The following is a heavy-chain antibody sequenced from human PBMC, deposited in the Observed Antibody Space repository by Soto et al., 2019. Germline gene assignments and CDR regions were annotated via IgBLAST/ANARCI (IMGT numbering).Heavy chain of an antibody. CDR3: AKDQESGSYPPGFDY. V-gene: IGHV3-30*18. Sequence: QVQLVESGGGVVQPGRSLRLSCAASGFTFSSYGMHWVRQAPGKGLEWVAVISYDGSNKYYADSVKGRFTISRDNSKNTLYLQMNSLRAEYTAVYYCAKDQESGSYPPGFDYWGQGTLVTVSS. CDR1: GFTFSSYG. CDR2: ISYDGSNK. D-gene: IGHD1-26*01. J-gene: IGHJ4*02.